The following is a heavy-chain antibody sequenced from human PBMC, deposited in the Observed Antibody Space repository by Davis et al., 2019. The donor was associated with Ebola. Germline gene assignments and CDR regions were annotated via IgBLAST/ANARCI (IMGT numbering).Heavy chain of an antibody. CDR2: IIPMVGTA. CDR3: ARDLGRYDDH. V-gene: IGHV1-69*04. Sequence: AASVKVSCKASGCTFSTYDINWVRQAPGQGLEWMGRIIPMVGTATYAQKFQGRVTITADKSTSTAYMEMSGLRSEDTAVYYCARDLGRYDDHWGQGTLVTVSS. D-gene: IGHD1-26*01. J-gene: IGHJ4*02. CDR1: GCTFSTYD.